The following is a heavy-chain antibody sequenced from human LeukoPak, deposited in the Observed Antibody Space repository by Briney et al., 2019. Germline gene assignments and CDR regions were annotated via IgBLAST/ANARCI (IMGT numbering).Heavy chain of an antibody. V-gene: IGHV1-2*02. J-gene: IGHJ4*02. CDR3: ARDFAPPGDYPYYFDY. D-gene: IGHD4-17*01. CDR2: INPNSGGT. Sequence: EASVKVSCKASGYTFTGYYMHWVRQAPGQGLEWMGWINPNSGGTNYAQKFQGRVTMTRDTSISTAYMELSRLRSDDTAVYYCARDFAPPGDYPYYFDYWGQGTLVTVSS. CDR1: GYTFTGYY.